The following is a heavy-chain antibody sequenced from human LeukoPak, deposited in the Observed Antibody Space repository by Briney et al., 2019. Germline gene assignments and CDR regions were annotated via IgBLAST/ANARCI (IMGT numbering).Heavy chain of an antibody. Sequence: ASVKVSCKASGYTFTGYYMHWVRQAPGQGLEWMGRINPNSGGTNYAQKFQGRVTMTRDTSISTAYMELSRLRSEDTAVYYCARGTPCGGDCYSIDYWGQGTLVTVSS. CDR2: INPNSGGT. V-gene: IGHV1-2*06. J-gene: IGHJ4*02. CDR1: GYTFTGYY. CDR3: ARGTPCGGDCYSIDY. D-gene: IGHD2-21*01.